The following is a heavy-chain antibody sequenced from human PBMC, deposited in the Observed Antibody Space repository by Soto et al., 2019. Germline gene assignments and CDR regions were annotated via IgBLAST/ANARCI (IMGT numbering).Heavy chain of an antibody. CDR2: IWYDGSNK. V-gene: IGHV3-33*01. D-gene: IGHD3-3*01. CDR3: ARTALVFGVVGAFDI. Sequence: QVQLVESGGGVVQPGRSLRLSCAASGFTFSSYGMHWVRQAPGKGLEWVAVIWYDGSNKYYADSVKGRFTISRDNSKNPLYLQMNSLRAEDTAVYYCARTALVFGVVGAFDIWGQGTMVTVSS. J-gene: IGHJ3*02. CDR1: GFTFSSYG.